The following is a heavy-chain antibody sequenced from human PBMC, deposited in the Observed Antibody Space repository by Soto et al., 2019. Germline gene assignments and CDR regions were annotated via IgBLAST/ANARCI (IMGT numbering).Heavy chain of an antibody. CDR1: GYTFSSYG. J-gene: IGHJ4*02. CDR2: ISPNSGNT. CDR3: ARALLSPYYDILTGPPFDY. D-gene: IGHD3-9*01. V-gene: IGHV1-18*01. Sequence: GASVKVSCKASGYTFSSYGIIWVLQAPGQGLEWMGWISPNSGNTRYAPKLQGRVTMTTDTSTSTAYMELRSLRSDDTAVYYCARALLSPYYDILTGPPFDYWGQGTLVTVSS.